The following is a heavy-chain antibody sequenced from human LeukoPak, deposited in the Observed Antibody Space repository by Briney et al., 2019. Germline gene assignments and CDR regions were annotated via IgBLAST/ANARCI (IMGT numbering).Heavy chain of an antibody. J-gene: IGHJ6*03. D-gene: IGHD3-10*01. CDR2: INPNSGGT. CDR3: ARELGGGSGSYFPYYYYMDV. V-gene: IGHV1-2*02. Sequence: ASVKVSCKASGYTFTGYYMHWVRQAPGQGLEWMGWINPNSGGTNYAQKFQGRVTMTRDTSISTAYMELSRLRSDDTAVYYCARELGGGSGSYFPYYYYMDVWGKGTTVTISS. CDR1: GYTFTGYY.